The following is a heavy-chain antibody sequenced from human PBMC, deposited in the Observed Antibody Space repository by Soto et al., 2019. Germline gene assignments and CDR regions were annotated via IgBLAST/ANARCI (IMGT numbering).Heavy chain of an antibody. CDR1: GFTFSDYY. CDR3: ARWVTYYYDSSGRTN. V-gene: IGHV3-11*06. Sequence: QVQLVESGGGLVKPGGSLRLSCAASGFTFSDYYMSWIRQAPGKGLEWVSYISSSSRYTNYADSVKGRLTISRDNAKNSLYLQMNSLRAEDTAVYYCARWVTYYYDSSGRTNWGQGTLVTVSS. D-gene: IGHD3-22*01. J-gene: IGHJ4*02. CDR2: ISSSSRYT.